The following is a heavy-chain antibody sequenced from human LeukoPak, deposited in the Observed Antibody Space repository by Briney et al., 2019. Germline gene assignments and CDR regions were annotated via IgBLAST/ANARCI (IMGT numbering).Heavy chain of an antibody. Sequence: GGSLRLSCAASGFTFSSYAMHWVRQAPGKGLEWVAVISYDGSNKYYADSVKGRFTISRDNSKNTLYLQMNSLRAEDTAVYYCFNSGWPDYWGQGTLVTGSS. CDR2: ISYDGSNK. D-gene: IGHD6-19*01. CDR3: FNSGWPDY. J-gene: IGHJ4*02. V-gene: IGHV3-30*04. CDR1: GFTFSSYA.